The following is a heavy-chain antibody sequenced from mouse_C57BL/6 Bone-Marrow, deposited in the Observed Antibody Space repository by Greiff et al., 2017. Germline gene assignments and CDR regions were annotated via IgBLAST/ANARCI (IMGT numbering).Heavy chain of an antibody. CDR3: ASPTTTVVFHYWYIDV. D-gene: IGHD1-1*01. CDR1: GYTFTSYW. Sequence: QVPLPQPGAELVRPGSSVKLSCKASGYTFTSYWMAWVKQRPGQGLEWIGNIYPSDSETHYTPKFQDKATMTVATSSNNAYMTLISLTSEDSAVYYCASPTTTVVFHYWYIDVWGTGTTVTVSS. CDR2: IYPSDSET. J-gene: IGHJ1*03. V-gene: IGHV1-61*01.